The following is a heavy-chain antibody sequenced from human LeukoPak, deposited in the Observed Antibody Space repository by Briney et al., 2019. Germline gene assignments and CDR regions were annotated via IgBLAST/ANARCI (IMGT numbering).Heavy chain of an antibody. CDR2: IIPILGIA. CDR3: ARGVAGLTDY. Sequence: SVKVSCKASGGTFSSYAISWVGQAPGQGLEWMGRIIPILGIANYAQKFQGRVTITADKSTSTAYMELSSLRSEDAAVYYCARGVAGLTDYWGQGTLVTVSS. V-gene: IGHV1-69*04. CDR1: GGTFSSYA. J-gene: IGHJ4*02. D-gene: IGHD6-19*01.